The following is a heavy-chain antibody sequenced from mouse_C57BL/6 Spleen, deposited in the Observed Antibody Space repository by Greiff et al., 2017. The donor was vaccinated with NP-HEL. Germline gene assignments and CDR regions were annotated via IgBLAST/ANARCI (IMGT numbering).Heavy chain of an antibody. CDR2: ISDGGSYT. Sequence: EVKLVESGGGLVKPGGSLKLSCAASGFTFSSYAMSWVRQTPEKRLEWVATISDGGSYTYYPDNVKGRFTISRDNAKNNLYLQMSHLKSEDTARYYCASLYDYVAMDYWGQGTSVTVSS. CDR3: ASLYDYVAMDY. V-gene: IGHV5-4*03. D-gene: IGHD2-4*01. J-gene: IGHJ4*01. CDR1: GFTFSSYA.